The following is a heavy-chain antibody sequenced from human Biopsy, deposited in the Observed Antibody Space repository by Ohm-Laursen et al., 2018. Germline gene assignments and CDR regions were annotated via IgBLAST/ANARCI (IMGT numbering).Heavy chain of an antibody. J-gene: IGHJ3*02. CDR1: GDSISSDY. D-gene: IGHD3-22*01. V-gene: IGHV4-59*12. CDR3: ARWTPEYDSSRYYLDAFDI. CDR2: IYYSGST. Sequence: GTLSLTCTVSGDSISSDYWSWIRQTPGKGLEWIGYIYYSGSTNYNPSLKSRVTLSMDTSKRQFSLKLSFVTATDTAVYYCARWTPEYDSSRYYLDAFDIWGQGTKVTVSS.